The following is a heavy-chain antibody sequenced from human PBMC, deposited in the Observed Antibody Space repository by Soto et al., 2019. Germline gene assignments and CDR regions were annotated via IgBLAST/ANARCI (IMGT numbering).Heavy chain of an antibody. Sequence: SVKVSCKASGGTFSSYTISWVRQAPGQGLEWMGRIIPILGIANYAQKFQGRVTITADKSTSTAYMELSSLRSEDTAVYYCARDPANPYCSGGSCYGMSPWGQGTLVTVSS. CDR2: IIPILGIA. CDR3: ARDPANPYCSGGSCYGMSP. V-gene: IGHV1-69*04. J-gene: IGHJ5*02. CDR1: GGTFSSYT. D-gene: IGHD2-15*01.